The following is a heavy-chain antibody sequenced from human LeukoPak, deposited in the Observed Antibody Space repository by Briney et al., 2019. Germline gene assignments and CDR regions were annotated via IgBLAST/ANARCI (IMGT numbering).Heavy chain of an antibody. CDR2: ISSSSTTM. D-gene: IGHD3-10*01. Sequence: PGGSLRLSCAASGFSFSSYSMNWVRQAPGKGLEWVSYISSSSTTMYYADSVKGRFTISRDNAKNSLYLQMNSLRDEDTAVYYCARLALRYYGLGSHWPWGQGTLVTVSS. J-gene: IGHJ5*02. CDR1: GFSFSSYS. V-gene: IGHV3-48*02. CDR3: ARLALRYYGLGSHWP.